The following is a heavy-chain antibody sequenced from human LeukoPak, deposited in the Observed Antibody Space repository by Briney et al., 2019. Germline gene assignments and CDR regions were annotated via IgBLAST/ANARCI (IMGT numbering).Heavy chain of an antibody. CDR2: IDPNSGGT. Sequence: ASVKVPCKASGYTFTGYYMHWVRQAPGQGLEWMGWIDPNSGGTNYAQKFQGRVTMTRDTSISTAYMELSRLRSDDTAVYYCARGRYFDWSIDYWGQGTLVTVSS. D-gene: IGHD3-9*01. CDR3: ARGRYFDWSIDY. J-gene: IGHJ4*02. V-gene: IGHV1-2*02. CDR1: GYTFTGYY.